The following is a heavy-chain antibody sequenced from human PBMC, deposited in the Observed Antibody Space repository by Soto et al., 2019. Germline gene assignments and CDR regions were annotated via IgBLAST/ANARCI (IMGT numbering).Heavy chain of an antibody. CDR1: GSSVSSDTHY. D-gene: IGHD2-2*02. CDR2: IYSSGST. J-gene: IGHJ6*02. Sequence: QVQLQESGPRLVKPSETVSLTCTVSGSSVSSDTHYWSWIRLPPGKRLEWIGFIYSSGSTNYNPSLKSRVTMSVDTSKNQFSLKLRSVIVADTAVYHCARFVRSCSGTTCYTRADVWGQGTTVSVSS. V-gene: IGHV4-61*01. CDR3: ARFVRSCSGTTCYTRADV.